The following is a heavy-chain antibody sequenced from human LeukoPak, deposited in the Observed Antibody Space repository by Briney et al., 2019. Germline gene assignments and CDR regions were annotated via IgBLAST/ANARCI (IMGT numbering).Heavy chain of an antibody. CDR2: INPNTGGT. J-gene: IGHJ4*02. D-gene: IGHD3-10*01. CDR1: GYTFTGYY. V-gene: IGHV1-2*02. CDR3: ARDRGVIMPGGDC. Sequence: ASVKVSCKASGYTFTGYYIHWVRQAPGQGLEWMGWINPNTGGTNYAEKFQGRVTMTSDTSISTAYMDLSRLRSDDTAVYYCARDRGVIMPGGDCWGQGTLVTVSS.